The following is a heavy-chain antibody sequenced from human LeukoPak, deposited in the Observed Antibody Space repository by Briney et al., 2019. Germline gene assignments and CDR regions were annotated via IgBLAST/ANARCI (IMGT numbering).Heavy chain of an antibody. D-gene: IGHD1-26*01. V-gene: IGHV3-23*01. CDR3: AKDFRYSGSYSAYDAFDI. J-gene: IGHJ3*02. CDR1: GLTFSSHA. CDR2: TSGSGGST. Sequence: GGSLRLSCTASGLTFSSHAMSWVRQAPGEGLEWVSGTSGSGGSTYYADSVKGRFTISRDNSKNTLYLQMASLRAEDTAIYYCAKDFRYSGSYSAYDAFDIWGQGTMVTVSS.